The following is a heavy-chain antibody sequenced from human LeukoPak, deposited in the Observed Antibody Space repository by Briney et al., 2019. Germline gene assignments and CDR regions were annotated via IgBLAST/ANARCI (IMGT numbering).Heavy chain of an antibody. D-gene: IGHD3-22*01. CDR3: TYYYDSSGYFGY. CDR2: IKSKTDGGTT. CDR1: GFTFSSYS. Sequence: GGSLRLSCAASGFTFSSYSMNWVRQAPGKGLEWVGRIKSKTDGGTTDYAAPVKGRFTISRDDSKNTLYLQMNSLKTEDTAVYYCTYYYDSSGYFGYWGQGTLVTVSS. J-gene: IGHJ4*02. V-gene: IGHV3-15*01.